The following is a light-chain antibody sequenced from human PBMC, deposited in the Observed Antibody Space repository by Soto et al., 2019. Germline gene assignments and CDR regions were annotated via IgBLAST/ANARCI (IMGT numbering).Light chain of an antibody. J-gene: IGLJ1*01. V-gene: IGLV2-8*01. CDR2: EVS. CDR1: SSDVGGYNY. CDR3: SSYVGSTKEV. Sequence: QSVLTQPPSASGSPGQSVTISCTGTSSDVGGYNYVSWYQQHPGKAPKLMIYEVSKRPSGVPDRFSGSKSGNTASLTVSELQAEDEADYYCSSYVGSTKEVFGTGTKVTVL.